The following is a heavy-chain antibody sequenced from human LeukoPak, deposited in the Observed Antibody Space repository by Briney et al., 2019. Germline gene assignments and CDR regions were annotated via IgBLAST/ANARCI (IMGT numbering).Heavy chain of an antibody. CDR3: AREIVGATLDY. V-gene: IGHV3-21*01. CDR2: ISSSSSYI. J-gene: IGHJ4*02. D-gene: IGHD1-26*01. CDR1: GFTFSSYS. Sequence: GGSLRLSCAASGFTFSSYSMNWVRQAPGKGLEWVSSISSSSSYIYYADSVKGGFTISRDNAKNSLYLQMYSLRAEDTAVYYCAREIVGATLDYWGQGTLVTVSS.